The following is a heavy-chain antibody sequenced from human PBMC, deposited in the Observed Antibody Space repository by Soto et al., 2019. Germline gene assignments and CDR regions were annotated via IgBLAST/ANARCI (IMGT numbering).Heavy chain of an antibody. CDR3: ARVLRGSGIYYGDYYYYYGMDV. CDR2: IIPIFGTA. V-gene: IGHV1-69*13. D-gene: IGHD1-26*01. CDR1: GGTFSSYA. J-gene: IGHJ6*02. Sequence: SVKVSCKASGGTFSSYAISWVRQAPGQGLEWMGGIIPIFGTANYAQKFQGRVTITADESTSTAYMELSSLRSEDTAVYYCARVLRGSGIYYGDYYYYYGMDVWGQGTTVTV.